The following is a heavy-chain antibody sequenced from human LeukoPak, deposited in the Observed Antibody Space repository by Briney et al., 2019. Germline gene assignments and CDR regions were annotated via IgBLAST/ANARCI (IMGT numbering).Heavy chain of an antibody. CDR1: GYSFTSYW. J-gene: IGHJ3*02. D-gene: IGHD3-22*01. CDR2: IYPGDSDT. V-gene: IGHV5-51*01. CDR3: ARSYYYDSSGFDAFDI. Sequence: GESLKISCKGSGYSFTSYWIGWVRPMPGKGLEWMGIIYPGDSDTRYSPSFQGQVTISADKSISTAYLQWSSLKASDTAMYYCARSYYYDSSGFDAFDIWGQGTMVTVSS.